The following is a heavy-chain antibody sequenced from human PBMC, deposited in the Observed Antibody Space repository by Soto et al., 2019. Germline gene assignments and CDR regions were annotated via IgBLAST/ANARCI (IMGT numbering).Heavy chain of an antibody. CDR2: ISHSGNT. CDR3: XXXXXXXXXXXXXXXXXXXMDV. V-gene: IGHV4-4*02. J-gene: IGHJ6*02. CDR1: GDSISSRNW. Sequence: QVQLQESGPGLVKPSGTLSLTCAVSGDSISSRNWWSWVRQPPGKGLEWIGEISHSGNTNYNPSLXXXXXXXXXXXXXXXXXXXXXXXXXXXXXXXXXXXXXXXXXXXXXXXXXXXMDVWGQGTTVTVSS.